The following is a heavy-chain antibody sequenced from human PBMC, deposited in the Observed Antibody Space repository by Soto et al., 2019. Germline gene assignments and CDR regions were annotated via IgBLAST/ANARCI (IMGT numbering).Heavy chain of an antibody. CDR3: ARGDYVWGSYPYSSGMDV. CDR1: GGTFSSYA. Sequence: QVQLVQSGAEVKKPGSSVKVSCKASGGTFSSYAISWVRQAPGQGLEWMGGIIPIVGTANYAQKFQGRVTITADEATSTAYMELSSLRSEDTAVYYCARGDYVWGSYPYSSGMDVWGQGTTVTVSS. J-gene: IGHJ6*02. CDR2: IIPIVGTA. D-gene: IGHD3-16*02. V-gene: IGHV1-69*12.